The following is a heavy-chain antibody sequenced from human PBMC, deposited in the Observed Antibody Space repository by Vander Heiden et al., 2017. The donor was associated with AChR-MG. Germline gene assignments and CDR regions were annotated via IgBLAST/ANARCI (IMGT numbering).Heavy chain of an antibody. CDR3: ARGGRIAPRPDFEY. Sequence: EVQVLESGGGLVQPGGSLRLSCAASGFRFGSYALNWVRPAPGKGLEWVSSISDSGDNTYYADSVKGRFTISRDNSKNTVYLQMTSLRVEDTALYYCARGGRIAPRPDFEYWGQGTLVTVSS. V-gene: IGHV3-23*01. D-gene: IGHD6-6*01. CDR2: ISDSGDNT. J-gene: IGHJ4*02. CDR1: GFRFGSYA.